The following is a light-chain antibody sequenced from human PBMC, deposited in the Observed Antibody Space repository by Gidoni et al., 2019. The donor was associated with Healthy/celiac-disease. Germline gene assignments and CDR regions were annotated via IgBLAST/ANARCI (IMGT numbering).Light chain of an antibody. CDR1: QSVSSY. Sequence: IVLTQSPATLSFSPGERATLSCRASQSVSSYLAWYQQKPGQAPRLLIYDASNRATGIPARFSGSGSGTDFTLTSSSLEPEDVADYYCQQRSNWPPTWTFGQGTKVEIK. J-gene: IGKJ1*01. CDR3: QQRSNWPPTWT. CDR2: DAS. V-gene: IGKV3-11*01.